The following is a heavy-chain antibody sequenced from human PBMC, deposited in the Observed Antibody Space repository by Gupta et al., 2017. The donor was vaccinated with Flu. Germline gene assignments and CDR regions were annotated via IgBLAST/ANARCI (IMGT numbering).Heavy chain of an antibody. Sequence: QEQLVESGGAVVQPGGSLRLSCSASGFTFSLYGMQWARQVPGKGLEWLAAIWYDGTNKYYADSVKGRFTISRDNSNNMVFLQMNSLRDYDTGVYFCARDHPRGSWYSTWFDPGGQGTLVNVSS. CDR2: IWYDGTNK. V-gene: IGHV3-33*01. D-gene: IGHD6-13*01. CDR1: GFTFSLYG. CDR3: ARDHPRGSWYSTWFDP. J-gene: IGHJ5*02.